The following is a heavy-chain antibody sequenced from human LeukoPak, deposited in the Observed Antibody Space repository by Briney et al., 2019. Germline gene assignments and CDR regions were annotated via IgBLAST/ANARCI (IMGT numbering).Heavy chain of an antibody. CDR2: ISYDGSNK. CDR3: TKDRVAAYHYYGMDV. D-gene: IGHD6-13*01. CDR1: GFTFNSYG. J-gene: IGHJ6*02. Sequence: GKSLRLSCAASGFTFNSYGMHWVRQAPGKGLEWVAVISYDGSNKYYADSVKGRFTISRDNSKNTLYLQMNSLTAEDTAVYYCTKDRVAAYHYYGMDVWGQGTTVTVSS. V-gene: IGHV3-30*18.